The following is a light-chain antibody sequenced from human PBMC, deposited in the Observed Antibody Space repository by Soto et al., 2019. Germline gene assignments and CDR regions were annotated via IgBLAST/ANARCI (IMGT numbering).Light chain of an antibody. CDR2: AAS. V-gene: IGKV3-20*01. CDR1: QSVSSSN. CDR3: QHYGSSPRT. J-gene: IGKJ4*01. Sequence: EIVLTQSPGTLSLSPGERATLSCRASQSVSSSNLAWYQQKPGHAPRLLIYAASSRATGIPARFSGSGSGTDFTLTISRLEPEDFAVYYCQHYGSSPRTFGGGTKVEIK.